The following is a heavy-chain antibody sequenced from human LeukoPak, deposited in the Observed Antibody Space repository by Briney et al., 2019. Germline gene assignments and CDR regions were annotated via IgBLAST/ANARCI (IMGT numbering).Heavy chain of an antibody. CDR1: GFTFSSYW. J-gene: IGHJ6*03. CDR3: ARPFKAAAGSMGSFYYYYYMDV. CDR2: IKQDGSEK. V-gene: IGHV3-7*03. D-gene: IGHD6-13*01. Sequence: GGSLRLSCAASGFTFSSYWMSWVRQAPGKGLEWVANIKQDGSEKYYVDSVKGRFTISRDNAKNSLYLQMNSLRAEDTAVYYCARPFKAAAGSMGSFYYYYYMDVWGKGTTVTVSS.